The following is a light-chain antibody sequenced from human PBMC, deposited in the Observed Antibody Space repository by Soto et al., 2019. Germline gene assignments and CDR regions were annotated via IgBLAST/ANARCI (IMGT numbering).Light chain of an antibody. J-gene: IGKJ2*01. CDR1: QSISNY. Sequence: DIQMTQSPSSLSVSVGDRVTITCRASQSISNYLNWYQQKPGKAPNLLIYTASSLQSGVPSRFSGSGSGTDFTLTISSLQPEDFATYFCQQSYSTPYTFGQGTKLEIK. CDR3: QQSYSTPYT. CDR2: TAS. V-gene: IGKV1-39*01.